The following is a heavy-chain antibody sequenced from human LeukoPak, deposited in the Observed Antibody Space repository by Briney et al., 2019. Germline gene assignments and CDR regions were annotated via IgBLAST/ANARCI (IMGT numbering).Heavy chain of an antibody. CDR3: ARVGIPPLDP. D-gene: IGHD1-26*01. J-gene: IGHJ5*02. V-gene: IGHV1-69*04. CDR1: GGTFSSYA. Sequence: SVKVSCKASGGTFSSYAISWVRQAPGQGLEWMGRIIPILGIANYAQKFQGRVTITADKSTSTAYTELSSLRSEDTAVYYCARVGIPPLDPWGQGTLVTVSS. CDR2: IIPILGIA.